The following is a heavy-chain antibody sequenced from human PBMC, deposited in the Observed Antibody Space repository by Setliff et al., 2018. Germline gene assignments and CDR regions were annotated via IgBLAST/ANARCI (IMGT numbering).Heavy chain of an antibody. V-gene: IGHV1-69*05. Sequence: VSCKASGGTFSNYGVSWVRQAPGQGLEWMGGTIPIFGTTDYSQKFQGRVTIITDESTNTAFMQLSSLRSEDTAVYYCVREGVDTRSSTDYRYYMDVWGKGTTVTVSS. CDR3: VREGVDTRSSTDYRYYMDV. D-gene: IGHD5-18*01. CDR1: GGTFSNYG. CDR2: TIPIFGTT. J-gene: IGHJ6*03.